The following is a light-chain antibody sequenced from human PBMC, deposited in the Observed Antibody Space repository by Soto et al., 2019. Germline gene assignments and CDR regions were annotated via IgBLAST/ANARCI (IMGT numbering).Light chain of an antibody. Sequence: QSVLTQPPSASGTPGQRVTISCSGSSSNIGSNTVNWYQQLPGTAPKLRIYSNNQRPSGVPDRFSGSKSGTSASLAISGLQSEDEADYYCAAWDDSLNGPVFGGGTMLTVL. V-gene: IGLV1-44*01. CDR2: SNN. J-gene: IGLJ2*01. CDR3: AAWDDSLNGPV. CDR1: SSNIGSNT.